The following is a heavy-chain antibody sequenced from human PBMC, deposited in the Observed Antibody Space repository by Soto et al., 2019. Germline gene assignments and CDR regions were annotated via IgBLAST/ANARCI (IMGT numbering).Heavy chain of an antibody. CDR2: ISYDGSNK. CDR1: GFTFSSYT. CDR3: ARGGNPFDY. V-gene: IGHV3-30-3*01. J-gene: IGHJ4*02. Sequence: QVQLVESGGGVVQPGRSLRLSCAPSGFTFSSYTMHWVRQAPGKGLEWVAVISYDGSNKYYADSVKGRFTIFRDNSNNTLYLQMNSLRAEDTALYYCARGGNPFDYWGQGTLVTVSS.